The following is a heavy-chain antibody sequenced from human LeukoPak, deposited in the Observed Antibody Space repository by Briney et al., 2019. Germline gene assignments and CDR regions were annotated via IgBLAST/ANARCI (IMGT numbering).Heavy chain of an antibody. D-gene: IGHD2-15*01. CDR1: GFTFSSYS. V-gene: IGHV3-23*01. J-gene: IGHJ4*02. CDR3: GNVFFCGGGSCYSA. CDR2: ISGSGGST. Sequence: GGSLRLSCAASGFTFSSYSMSWVRQAPGKGLEWVSPISGSGGSTYYADSVKGRFTISRDNSKNTLYLQMNSLRAEERAVDYCGNVFFCGGGSCYSAWGEGTLVTVS.